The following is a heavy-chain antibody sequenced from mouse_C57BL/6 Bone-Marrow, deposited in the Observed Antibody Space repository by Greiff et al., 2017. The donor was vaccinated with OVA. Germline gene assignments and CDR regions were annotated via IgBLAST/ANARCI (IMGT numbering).Heavy chain of an antibody. Sequence: QVQLQQPGAELVRPGSSVKLSCKASGYTFTSYWMDWVKQRPGQGLEWIGNIYPSDSETHYNQKFKDKATLTVDKSSSTAYMQLSSLTSEDSAVYYCARLGEYDYDWGYWGQGTTLTVSP. CDR2: IYPSDSET. CDR3: ARLGEYDYDWGY. J-gene: IGHJ2*01. D-gene: IGHD2-4*01. CDR1: GYTFTSYW. V-gene: IGHV1-61*01.